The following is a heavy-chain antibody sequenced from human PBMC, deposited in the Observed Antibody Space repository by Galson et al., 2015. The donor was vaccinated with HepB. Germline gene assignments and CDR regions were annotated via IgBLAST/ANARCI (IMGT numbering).Heavy chain of an antibody. CDR1: GFTFSSYG. V-gene: IGHV3-30*18. J-gene: IGHJ6*02. Sequence: SLRLSCAASGFTFSSYGMHWVRQAPGKGLEWVAVISYDGSNKYYADSVKGRFTISRDNSKNTLYLQMNSLRAEDTAVYYCAKSAVWYNWNYLKCYYYYGMDVWGQGTTVTVSS. D-gene: IGHD1-7*01. CDR3: AKSAVWYNWNYLKCYYYYGMDV. CDR2: ISYDGSNK.